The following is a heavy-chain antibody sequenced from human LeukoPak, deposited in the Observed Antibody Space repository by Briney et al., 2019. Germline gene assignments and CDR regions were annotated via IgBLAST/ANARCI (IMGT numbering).Heavy chain of an antibody. J-gene: IGHJ4*02. V-gene: IGHV3-30*18. CDR2: ISNDGSDK. Sequence: PGRSLRFSCAASGFTFSSYGIHWVRQAPGKGLEWVAVISNDGSDKSYADSVKGRFTISRDNSKNTLYLQMNSLRAEDTAVYFCAKGTVIVGYYFDSWGQGTLVTVSS. D-gene: IGHD3-22*01. CDR1: GFTFSSYG. CDR3: AKGTVIVGYYFDS.